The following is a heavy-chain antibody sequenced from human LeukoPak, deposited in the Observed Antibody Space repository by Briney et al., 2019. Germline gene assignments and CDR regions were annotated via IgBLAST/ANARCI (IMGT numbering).Heavy chain of an antibody. CDR2: INHSGNT. J-gene: IGHJ4*02. CDR3: ARGLYLTTRGGAAAGFLDY. Sequence: GSLRLSCAASGFTFSTYYMNWIRQSPGKGLEWIGEINHSGNTNYNPSLKSRVTISVDTSQKQFSLRLSSVTAADTAVYYCARGLYLTTRGGAAAGFLDYWGQGNLVTVSS. D-gene: IGHD6-13*01. CDR1: GFTFSTYY. V-gene: IGHV4-34*01.